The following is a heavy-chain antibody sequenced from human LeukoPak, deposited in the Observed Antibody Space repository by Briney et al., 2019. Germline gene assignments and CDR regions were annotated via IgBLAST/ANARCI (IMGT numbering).Heavy chain of an antibody. J-gene: IGHJ6*03. D-gene: IGHD6-13*01. CDR1: GFTFGDYA. CDR3: TRVFPRGIYYYYMHV. Sequence: GGSLRLSCTASGFTFGDYAMSWVRQAPGKGLEWVGFIRSKAYGGTTEYAASVKGRFTISRDDSKSIAYLQMNSLKTEDTAVYYCTRVFPRGIYYYYMHVWVKGTTVTVSS. CDR2: IRSKAYGGTT. V-gene: IGHV3-49*04.